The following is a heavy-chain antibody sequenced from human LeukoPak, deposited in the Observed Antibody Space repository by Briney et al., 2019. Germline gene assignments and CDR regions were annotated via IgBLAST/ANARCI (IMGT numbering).Heavy chain of an antibody. V-gene: IGHV4-34*01. D-gene: IGHD3-10*01. CDR3: ARLLSRYRGSGSYEVPRWFDP. CDR1: GFTFTTYW. Sequence: ESLRLSCAASGFTFTTYWMSWVRQPPGKGLEWIGEINHSGNTNYNPSLKSRVTISVDTSKNQFSLRLSSVTAADTAVFYCARLLSRYRGSGSYEVPRWFDPWGQGTLVTVSS. J-gene: IGHJ5*02. CDR2: INHSGNT.